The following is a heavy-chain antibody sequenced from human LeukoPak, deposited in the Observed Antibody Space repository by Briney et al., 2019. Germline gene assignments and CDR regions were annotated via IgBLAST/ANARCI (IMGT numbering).Heavy chain of an antibody. D-gene: IGHD5-24*01. CDR2: IRSKAYRAAT. CDR1: GFIFGDHA. CDR3: ARGPIQLWIHNAMDV. V-gene: IGHV3-49*04. Sequence: GGSLRLSCIGSGFIFGDHAMSWVRQAPGKGLEWVGFIRSKAYRAATEYAASVKGRFTISRDDSASIAYLQMNSLRTEDTAVYYCARGPIQLWIHNAMDVWGQGTTVTVSS. J-gene: IGHJ6*02.